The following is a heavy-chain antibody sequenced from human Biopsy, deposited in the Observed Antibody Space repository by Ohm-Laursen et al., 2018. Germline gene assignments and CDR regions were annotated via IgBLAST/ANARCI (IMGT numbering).Heavy chain of an antibody. J-gene: IGHJ6*02. CDR3: VRGVDYYDPYHYYALDV. D-gene: IGHD3-22*01. CDR2: INHSGRT. CDR1: GESFNGYY. Sequence: TLSLTCVVYGESFNGYYWSWIRQTPGKGLEWIGEINHSGRTNYNPSPKSRVTISVDTSKNQFPLKVRSVTAADTAVYYCVRGVDYYDPYHYYALDVWGQGTTVTVSS. V-gene: IGHV4-34*01.